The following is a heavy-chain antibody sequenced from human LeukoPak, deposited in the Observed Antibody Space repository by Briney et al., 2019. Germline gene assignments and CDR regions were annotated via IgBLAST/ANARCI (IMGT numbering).Heavy chain of an antibody. V-gene: IGHV3-11*04. CDR1: GFTFSDYW. CDR2: ISTSGDTI. D-gene: IGHD6-13*01. J-gene: IGHJ6*03. Sequence: GGSLRLSCAASGFTFSDYWMHWVRQAPGKGLEWLSHISTSGDTIHYANSVEGRFTISRDNAKNSLYLQMNSLRVEDTALYYCARDATTAVGWVYMDVWGKGTTVTISS. CDR3: ARDATTAVGWVYMDV.